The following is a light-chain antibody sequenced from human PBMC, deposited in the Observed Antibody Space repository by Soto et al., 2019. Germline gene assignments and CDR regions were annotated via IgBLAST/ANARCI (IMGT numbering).Light chain of an antibody. V-gene: IGKV3-20*01. Sequence: PGERATLSFSASQSVSSSDLAWYKQKPGRAPRLLIYDTSTRATGIPDRFSGSGSGTEFTLTINRLEPEDCEVYYCQQYSGSGKSFGQGTKVEIK. J-gene: IGKJ1*01. CDR1: QSVSSSD. CDR2: DTS. CDR3: QQYSGSGKS.